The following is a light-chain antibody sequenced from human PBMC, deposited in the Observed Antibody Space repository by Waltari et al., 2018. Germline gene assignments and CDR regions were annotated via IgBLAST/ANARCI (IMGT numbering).Light chain of an antibody. CDR2: AAS. J-gene: IGKJ1*01. CDR1: QSVRRA. V-gene: IGKV3-20*01. CDR3: QHYVNLPVT. Sequence: EIVLTHSPGTLSLSPGERATLSCRASQSVRRALAWYQQQPGQAPRPLIYAASTRATGVPDRFSGSGSGTDFSLTISRLDPEDFAVYYCQHYVNLPVTFGQGTKVEI.